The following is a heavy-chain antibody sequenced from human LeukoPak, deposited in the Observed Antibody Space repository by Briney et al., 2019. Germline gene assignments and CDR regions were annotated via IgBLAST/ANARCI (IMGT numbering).Heavy chain of an antibody. V-gene: IGHV3-48*01. D-gene: IGHD6-19*01. CDR1: GFTLSSYS. CDR3: ARSGGSGWSGGYYFDY. CDR2: ISSSSSTI. Sequence: GGSLRPSCAASGFTLSSYSMNWVRQAPGKGLEWVSYISSSSSTIYYADSVKGRFTISRDNAKNSLLLQMNSLRAEDTAVYYCARSGGSGWSGGYYFDYWGQGTLVTVSS. J-gene: IGHJ4*02.